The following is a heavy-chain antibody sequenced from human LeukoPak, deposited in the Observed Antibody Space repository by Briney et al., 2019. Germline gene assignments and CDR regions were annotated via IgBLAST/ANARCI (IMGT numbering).Heavy chain of an antibody. CDR1: GGSINRYY. CDR2: IHDTGST. V-gene: IGHV4-59*01. J-gene: IGHJ4*02. CDR3: GRSGYYDSSIDY. D-gene: IGHD3-22*01. Sequence: KPSETLSLTCTVSGGSINRYYWIWIGQPPGKGLEWIGYIHDTGSTKNNPSLRSRVTISVDPSKNQVSLKMRFVTAADTAVYYCGRSGYYDSSIDYWGQGTLVTVSS.